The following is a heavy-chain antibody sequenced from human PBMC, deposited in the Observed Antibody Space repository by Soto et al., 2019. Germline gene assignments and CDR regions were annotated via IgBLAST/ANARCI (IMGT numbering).Heavy chain of an antibody. D-gene: IGHD3-16*02. Sequence: EVQLVESGGGLVKPGGSLRLSCAASGFTFSSYSMNWVRQAPGKGLEWVSSISSSSSYIYYADSVKGGFTIASDNAKNALDLQMNSLRAEDTAVYYCAKEARELSTLSFDYWGQGTLVTVSS. J-gene: IGHJ4*02. CDR3: AKEARELSTLSFDY. CDR2: ISSSSSYI. CDR1: GFTFSSYS. V-gene: IGHV3-21*01.